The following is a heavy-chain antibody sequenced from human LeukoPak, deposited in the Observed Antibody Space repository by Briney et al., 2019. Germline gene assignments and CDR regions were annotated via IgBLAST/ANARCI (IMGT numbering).Heavy chain of an antibody. CDR3: TRRIIAPRAVDY. J-gene: IGHJ4*02. V-gene: IGHV4-39*01. CDR1: GGSISSGSYY. Sequence: PSETLSLTCTVSGGSISSGSYYWGWIRQPPGKGLEWIGSIYYSGSTYYNPSLKSRVTISVDTSKNQFSLKLSSVTAADTAVYYCTRRIIAPRAVDYWGQGTLVTVSS. CDR2: IYYSGST. D-gene: IGHD6-6*01.